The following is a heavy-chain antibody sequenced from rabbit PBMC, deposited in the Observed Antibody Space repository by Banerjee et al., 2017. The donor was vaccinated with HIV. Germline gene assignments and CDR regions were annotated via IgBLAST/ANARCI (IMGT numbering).Heavy chain of an antibody. CDR2: IYNVDDST. CDR3: ARDGAGGGPYGHDL. J-gene: IGHJ4*01. Sequence: QEQLVESGGGLVQPTGSLTLTCKASGFSLSNYNMCWVRQAPGKGLDWIACIYNVDDSTYYASWAKGRFTISKTSSTTVTLQMTSLTAADTATYLCARDGAGGGPYGHDLWGPGTLVTVS. V-gene: IGHV1S45*01. D-gene: IGHD3-3*01. CDR1: GFSLSNYN.